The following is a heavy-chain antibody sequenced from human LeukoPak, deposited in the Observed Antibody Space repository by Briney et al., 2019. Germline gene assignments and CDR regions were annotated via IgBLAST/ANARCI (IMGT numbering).Heavy chain of an antibody. CDR3: ATGSSSEDFDY. D-gene: IGHD6-13*01. J-gene: IGHJ4*02. CDR1: GFTFSDYY. V-gene: IGHV3-11*01. Sequence: GGSLRLSCAASGFTFSDYYMSWIRQAPGKGLEWVSYISSSGSTIYYADSVKGRFTISRDNAKNSLCLQMNSLRAEDTAVYYCATGSSSEDFDYWGQGTLVTVSS. CDR2: ISSSGSTI.